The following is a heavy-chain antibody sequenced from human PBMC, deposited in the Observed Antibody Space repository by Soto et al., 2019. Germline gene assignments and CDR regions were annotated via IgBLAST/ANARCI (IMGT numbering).Heavy chain of an antibody. CDR1: GFTFSSYG. J-gene: IGHJ4*02. Sequence: GGSLRLSCAASGFTFSSYGMHWVRQAPGKGLEWVAVISYDGSNKYYADSVKGRFTISRDNSKNTLYLQMNSLRAEDTAVYYCAKADFDYWGQGTLVTVSS. CDR2: ISYDGSNK. CDR3: AKADFDY. V-gene: IGHV3-30*18.